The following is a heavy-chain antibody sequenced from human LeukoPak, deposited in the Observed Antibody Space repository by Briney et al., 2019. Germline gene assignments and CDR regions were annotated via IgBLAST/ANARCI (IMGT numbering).Heavy chain of an antibody. J-gene: IGHJ5*02. CDR2: IDYIGRT. D-gene: IGHD3-3*01. CDR3: ARLTNFGGGWFGP. Sequence: SETLSLTCTVSGGSISSYYCAWIRQPPGKGLEGIGYIDYIGRTNYHPSLKSRVTMSIDTSKNQFSLKLSSVIAADTAMYYCARLTNFGGGWFGPWGQGTLVTVSS. CDR1: GGSISSYY. V-gene: IGHV4-59*08.